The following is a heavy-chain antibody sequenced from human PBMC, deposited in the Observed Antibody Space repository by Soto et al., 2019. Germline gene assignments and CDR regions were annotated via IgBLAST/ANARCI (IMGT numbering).Heavy chain of an antibody. J-gene: IGHJ6*02. V-gene: IGHV1-8*01. D-gene: IGHD2-2*02. CDR3: ASGSGVVVPAVIEGNEGYYYYGMDV. Sequence: QVQLVQSGAEVKKPGASVKVSCKASGYTFTSYDINWVRQATGQGLEWMGWMNPNSGNTGDAQKFQGRVTITSKTPTSTAYMELGSLRSEDTAVHYCASGSGVVVPAVIEGNEGYYYYGMDVWGQGTTVTVSS. CDR1: GYTFTSYD. CDR2: MNPNSGNT.